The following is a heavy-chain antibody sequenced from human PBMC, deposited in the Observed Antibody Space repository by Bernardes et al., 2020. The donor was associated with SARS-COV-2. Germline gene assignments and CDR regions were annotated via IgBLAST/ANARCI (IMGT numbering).Heavy chain of an antibody. CDR1: GFSVSAYW. D-gene: IGHD2-21*01. CDR2: INEDGRVI. V-gene: IGHV3-74*01. CDR3: ARDFGGEYDY. Sequence: VGSLRLSCAASGFSVSAYWMHWVRQAPGEGLVWVARINEDGRVINYADSVRGRFTIYRDIADNKLYSQMRSLRADDTAVYYCARDFGGEYDYWGQGTLVTVSS. J-gene: IGHJ4*02.